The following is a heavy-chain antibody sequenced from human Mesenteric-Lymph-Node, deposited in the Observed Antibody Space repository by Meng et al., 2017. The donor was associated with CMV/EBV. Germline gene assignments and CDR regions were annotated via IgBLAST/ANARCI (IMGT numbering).Heavy chain of an antibody. Sequence: GESLKISCAASGFTFSSYTMHWVRQPPGKGLEWVAFIRYDESNEYYADSVKGRFTVSRDNSKNTLFLQMSSLRAEDTAVYYCAKDELSGYSASGPTDYWGQGTLVTVSS. V-gene: IGHV3-30*02. CDR3: AKDELSGYSASGPTDY. D-gene: IGHD1-26*01. CDR1: GFTFSSYT. CDR2: IRYDESNE. J-gene: IGHJ4*02.